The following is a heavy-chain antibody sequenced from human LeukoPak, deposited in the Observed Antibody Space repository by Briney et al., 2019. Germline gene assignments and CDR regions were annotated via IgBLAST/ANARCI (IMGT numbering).Heavy chain of an antibody. CDR1: GFTFSSYA. V-gene: IGHV3-23*01. Sequence: GGSLRLSCAASGFTFSSYAMSWVRQAPGKGLEWVSAISGSGGSTYYADSVKGRFTISRDNSKNTLYLQMNSLRAEDTAVYYCAKDQYYYGSSGYYYFDYWGQGTLVTVSS. CDR2: ISGSGGST. J-gene: IGHJ4*02. D-gene: IGHD3-22*01. CDR3: AKDQYYYGSSGYYYFDY.